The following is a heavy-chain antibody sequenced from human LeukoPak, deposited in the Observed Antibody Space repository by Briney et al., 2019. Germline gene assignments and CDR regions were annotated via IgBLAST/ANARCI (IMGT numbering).Heavy chain of an antibody. Sequence: SETLSLTCAVYGASFSGYYWSWIRQPPGKGLEWIGEINHSGSTNYNPSLKSRVTMSVDTSKNQFSLKLSSVTAADTAVYYCARNITMVDSYSFDYWGQGTLVTVSS. CDR1: GASFSGYY. V-gene: IGHV4-34*01. CDR3: ARNITMVDSYSFDY. D-gene: IGHD3-10*01. CDR2: INHSGST. J-gene: IGHJ4*02.